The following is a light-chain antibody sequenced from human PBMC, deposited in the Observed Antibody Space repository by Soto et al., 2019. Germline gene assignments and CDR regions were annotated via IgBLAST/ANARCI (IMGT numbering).Light chain of an antibody. V-gene: IGKV3-20*01. CDR3: QQYKDWPLT. J-gene: IGKJ4*01. CDR1: QSVSSNY. Sequence: EIVLTQSPGTLSLSPGERATLSCRASQSVSSNYLAWYLQRPGQAPRLISYGASRRAPGIPDRFSGSGSGTGFTHTISRLEPEDFAVYYCQQYKDWPLTFGGGTKVDIK. CDR2: GAS.